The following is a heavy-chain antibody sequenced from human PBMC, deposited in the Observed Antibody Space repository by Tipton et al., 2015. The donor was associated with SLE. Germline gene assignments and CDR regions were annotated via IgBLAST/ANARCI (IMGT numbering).Heavy chain of an antibody. D-gene: IGHD3-10*01. V-gene: IGHV4-4*08. CDR2: IYNSGST. J-gene: IGHJ4*02. Sequence: TLSLTCTVSGDSINNKYWSWIRQPPGKGLEWIGYIYNSGSTNYNPSLKSRVTISMDTSKNQFSLKLSSVTAADTAVYYCARGSGRLWFRELASDYWGQGTLVTVSS. CDR1: GDSINNKY. CDR3: ARGSGRLWFRELASDY.